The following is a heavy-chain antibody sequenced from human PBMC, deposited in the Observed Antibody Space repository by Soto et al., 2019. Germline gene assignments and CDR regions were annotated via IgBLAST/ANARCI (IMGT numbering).Heavy chain of an antibody. CDR3: ARGDSSSWYKIDY. J-gene: IGHJ4*02. CDR1: GGSISSGGYY. CDR2: IYYSGST. D-gene: IGHD6-13*01. V-gene: IGHV4-31*03. Sequence: SETLSLTCTVSGGSISSGGYYWSWFRQHPVKGLEWIGYIYYSGSTYYNPSLKSRVTISVDTSKNQFSLRLSSVTAADTAVYYCARGDSSSWYKIDYWGQGTLVTV.